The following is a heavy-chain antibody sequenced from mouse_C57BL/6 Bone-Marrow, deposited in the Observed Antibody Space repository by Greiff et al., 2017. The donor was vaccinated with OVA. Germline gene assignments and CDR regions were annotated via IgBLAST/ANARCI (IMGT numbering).Heavy chain of an antibody. CDR3: ARIITVVFDY. CDR2: ISTGGSYT. D-gene: IGHD1-1*01. Sequence: EVKVVESGGDLVKPGGSLKLSCAASGFTFSSYGMSWVRQTPDKRLAWVATISTGGSYTYYPDSVKGRFTISRDNAKNTLYLQMSSLKSEDTAMYYCARIITVVFDYWGQGTTLTVSS. CDR1: GFTFSSYG. J-gene: IGHJ2*01. V-gene: IGHV5-6*01.